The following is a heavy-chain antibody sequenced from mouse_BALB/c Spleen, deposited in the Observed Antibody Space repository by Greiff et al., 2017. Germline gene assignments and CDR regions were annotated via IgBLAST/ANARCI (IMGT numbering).Heavy chain of an antibody. CDR1: GFTFSSFG. D-gene: IGHD2-1*01. Sequence: EVQGVESGGGLVQPGGSRKLSCAASGFTFSSFGMHWVRQAPEKGLEWVAYISSGSSTIYYADTVKGRFTISRDNPKNTLFLQMTILRSEDTAMYYCARSGNYLAWFAYWGQGTLVTVSA. V-gene: IGHV5-17*02. J-gene: IGHJ3*01. CDR2: ISSGSSTI. CDR3: ARSGNYLAWFAY.